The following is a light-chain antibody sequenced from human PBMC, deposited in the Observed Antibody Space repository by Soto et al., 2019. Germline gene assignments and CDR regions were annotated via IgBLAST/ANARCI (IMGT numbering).Light chain of an antibody. CDR1: QSVNSN. CDR3: QQYNNWPPT. J-gene: IGKJ1*01. V-gene: IGKV3-15*01. Sequence: IVMTQSPATLSVSPGERATLSCRASQSVNSNLAWYQLQPGQAPRLLINGASTRATGIPARFSGSGSGTEFTLTISSLQSEDFAVYFCQQYNNWPPTFGQGTKVDIK. CDR2: GAS.